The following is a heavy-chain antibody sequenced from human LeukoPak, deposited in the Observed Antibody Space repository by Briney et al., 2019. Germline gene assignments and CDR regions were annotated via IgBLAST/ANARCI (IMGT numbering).Heavy chain of an antibody. Sequence: IPSETLSLTCTVSGVSTTNGIYYWAWIRQSPGKGLEWIGSVHNVGSTYYNLSLRSRVTMSIDTSKNQFSLRLNSVTAADTAVYYCARHAEYNSGWHFYLDHWGQGILVTVSS. CDR3: ARHAEYNSGWHFYLDH. CDR2: VHNVGST. V-gene: IGHV4-39*01. D-gene: IGHD6-19*01. J-gene: IGHJ4*02. CDR1: GVSTTNGIYY.